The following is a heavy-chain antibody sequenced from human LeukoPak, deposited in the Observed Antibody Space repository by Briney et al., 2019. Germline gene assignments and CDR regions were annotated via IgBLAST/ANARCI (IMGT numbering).Heavy chain of an antibody. J-gene: IGHJ4*02. Sequence: SETLSLTCAVSGGSISSSNWWSWVRQPPGKGLEWIGEIYHSGSTNYNPSLKSRVTISVDKSKNQFSLKLSSVTAADTAVYYCARDMGYYYDSSGPHGYWGQGTLVTVSS. CDR1: GGSISSSNW. D-gene: IGHD3-22*01. CDR3: ARDMGYYYDSSGPHGY. V-gene: IGHV4-4*02. CDR2: IYHSGST.